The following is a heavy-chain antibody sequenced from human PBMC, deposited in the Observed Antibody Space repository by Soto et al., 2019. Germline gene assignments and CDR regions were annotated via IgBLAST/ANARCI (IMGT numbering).Heavy chain of an antibody. D-gene: IGHD5-12*01. CDR3: AKGLSYSGYPPFDY. J-gene: IGHJ4*02. V-gene: IGHV3-23*01. CDR2: ISGSGGST. CDR1: GFTFSSYA. Sequence: GGSLRLSCAASGFTFSSYAMSWVRQAPGKGLEWVSAISGSGGSTYYADSVKGRFTISRDTSKNTLYLQMNSLRAEDTAVYYCAKGLSYSGYPPFDYWGQGTLVTVSS.